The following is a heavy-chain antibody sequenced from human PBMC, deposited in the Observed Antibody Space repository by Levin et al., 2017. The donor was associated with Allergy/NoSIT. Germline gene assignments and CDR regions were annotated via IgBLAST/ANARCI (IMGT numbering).Heavy chain of an antibody. Sequence: ASVKVSCKASGYTFTGYYMHWVRQAPGQGLEWMGWINPNSGGTNYAQKFQGRVTMTRDTSISTAYMELSRLRSDDTAVYYCARVYYDILTGYYIPFDYWGQGTLVTVSS. CDR1: GYTFTGYY. CDR3: ARVYYDILTGYYIPFDY. J-gene: IGHJ4*02. V-gene: IGHV1-2*02. D-gene: IGHD3-9*01. CDR2: INPNSGGT.